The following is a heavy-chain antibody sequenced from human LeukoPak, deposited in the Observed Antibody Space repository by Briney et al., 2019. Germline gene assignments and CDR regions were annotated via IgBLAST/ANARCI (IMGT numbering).Heavy chain of an antibody. Sequence: QPGRSLTLSCAVSGFTFNEYGMHWVRQAPGKGLEWVAATSHDGSKTYSGDSVKGRFTISRDNSKNTLFLEMNSLRPEDTAMYYCAKDAGQWQNWNWFAPWGQGTLVIVSS. V-gene: IGHV3-30*18. CDR1: GFTFNEYG. J-gene: IGHJ5*02. CDR3: AKDAGQWQNWNWFAP. D-gene: IGHD6-19*01. CDR2: TSHDGSKT.